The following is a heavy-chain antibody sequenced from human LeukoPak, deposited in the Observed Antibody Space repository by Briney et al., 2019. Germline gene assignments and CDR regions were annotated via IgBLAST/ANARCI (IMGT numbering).Heavy chain of an antibody. D-gene: IGHD4-23*01. CDR3: ARGPPTVVTPRSDY. J-gene: IGHJ4*02. Sequence: SVKVSCKASGGTFTTYTISWVRQAPGQGLEWMGRIIPILDIANYAQKFQGRVTITADKSTSTAYMELSSLGSDDTAVYYCARGPPTVVTPRSDYWGQGTLVTVSS. CDR1: GGTFTTYT. V-gene: IGHV1-69*02. CDR2: IIPILDIA.